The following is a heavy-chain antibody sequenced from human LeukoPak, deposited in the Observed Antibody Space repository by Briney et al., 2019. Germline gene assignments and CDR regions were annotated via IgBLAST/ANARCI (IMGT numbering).Heavy chain of an antibody. Sequence: PSETLSLTCIVSGGSISTYYWSWIRQPPGKGLEWIGYIYYTGSTNYNPSLKSRVTISLDTSKNQFSLKLSSVTAADTAVYYCARYCSGGSCYSGQFDYWGQGTLVTVSS. CDR1: GGSISTYY. V-gene: IGHV4-59*08. J-gene: IGHJ4*02. D-gene: IGHD2-15*01. CDR2: IYYTGST. CDR3: ARYCSGGSCYSGQFDY.